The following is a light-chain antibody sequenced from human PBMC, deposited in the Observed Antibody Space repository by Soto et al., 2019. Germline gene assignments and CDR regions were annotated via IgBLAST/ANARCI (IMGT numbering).Light chain of an antibody. Sequence: DIQMTQSPSSPSASVGDRVTITCRASQSISSYLNWYQQKPGKAPKLLIYAASSLQSGGPSRFSGSGSGTDFTLTISSLQPEDFATYYCQQSYSTLPTFGGGTKVDIK. CDR3: QQSYSTLPT. CDR1: QSISSY. V-gene: IGKV1-39*01. J-gene: IGKJ4*01. CDR2: AAS.